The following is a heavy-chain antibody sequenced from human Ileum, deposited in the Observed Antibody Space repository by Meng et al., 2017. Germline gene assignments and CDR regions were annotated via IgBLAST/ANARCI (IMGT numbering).Heavy chain of an antibody. V-gene: IGHV1-18*01. J-gene: IGHJ4*02. CDR2: MNTDKGNT. CDR1: GYTFTTYG. D-gene: IGHD1-1*01. CDR3: AREGAYNGGDY. Sequence: QVQLVQSGAEGKKPGASVEGSCKASGYTFTTYGISRVRQAPGQGLEWMGLMNTDKGNTNDAQKFQGRVTMTRDTSTSTAYIELRSLRSDDTAVYYCAREGAYNGGDYWGQGTLVTVSS.